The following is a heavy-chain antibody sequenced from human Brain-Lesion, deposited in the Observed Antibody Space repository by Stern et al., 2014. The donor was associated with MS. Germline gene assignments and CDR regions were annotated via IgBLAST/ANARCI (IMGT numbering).Heavy chain of an antibody. V-gene: IGHV1-69*06. Sequence: QLVQSGPEVKKPGSSVQVSCRASGGTFGTYPITWLRQAPGQGLEWMGRIIPIFGSPNYAQKFQGRVTITADRSTTTVYMKLSSLKSDDAAVYYCAKDGPALVTNWFDPWGRGTLVTVSS. D-gene: IGHD5-18*01. CDR3: AKDGPALVTNWFDP. CDR1: GGTFGTYP. CDR2: IIPIFGSP. J-gene: IGHJ5*02.